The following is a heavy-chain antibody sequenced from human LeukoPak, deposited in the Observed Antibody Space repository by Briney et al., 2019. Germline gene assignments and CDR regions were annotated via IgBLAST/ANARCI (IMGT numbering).Heavy chain of an antibody. CDR3: ENDIGGGLLEY. J-gene: IGHJ4*02. Sequence: TGGSLRLSCAASGFSFGANSMHWARQVPGKGLEWVSLINGDGNTYYPASVNGRFTASRDNSKNSIYLQMSSLRPEDSALYYCENDIGGGLLEYWGQGTLVTVSS. CDR1: GFSFGANS. D-gene: IGHD2-15*01. V-gene: IGHV3-43*02. CDR2: INGDGNT.